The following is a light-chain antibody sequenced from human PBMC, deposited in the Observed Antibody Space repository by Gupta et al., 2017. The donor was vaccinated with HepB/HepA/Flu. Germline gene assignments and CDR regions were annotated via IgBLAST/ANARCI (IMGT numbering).Light chain of an antibody. V-gene: IGLV2-14*03. Sequence: QSALTQPDSASGSPGQSIPLSCTGTSSDFGDFNHVSWYQQHPAKAPKLLISDVSNRPSGVSSRFSGSKSGNTASLTISGLQAEDEADYYCSSFIYTPTLVVFGGGTKLTVL. CDR2: DVS. CDR3: SSFIYTPTLVV. CDR1: SSDFGDFNH. J-gene: IGLJ2*01.